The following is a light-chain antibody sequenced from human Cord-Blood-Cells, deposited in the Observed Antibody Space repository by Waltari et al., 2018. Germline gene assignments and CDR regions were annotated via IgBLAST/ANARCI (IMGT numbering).Light chain of an antibody. J-gene: IGKJ3*01. CDR3: QQRSNWLT. CDR1: QSVSSY. V-gene: IGKV3-11*01. CDR2: DAS. Sequence: EIVLTQSPATLSLSPGERATLSCRASQSVSSYLAWYQQKPGQAPRLLIYDASNWATGIPARFSGSGSGTDFTLTISSLEPEDFAVYYCQQRSNWLTFGPGTKVDIK.